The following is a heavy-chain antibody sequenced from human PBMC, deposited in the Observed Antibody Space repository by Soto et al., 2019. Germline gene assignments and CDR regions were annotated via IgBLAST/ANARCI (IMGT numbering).Heavy chain of an antibody. D-gene: IGHD6-13*01. CDR2: INHSGST. Sequence: PSETLSLTCAVYGGSFSGYYWSWIRQPPGKGLEWIGEINHSGSTNYNPSLKSRVTISVDTSKNQFSLKLGSVTAADTAVYYCARTGYSSSFGSFQHWGQGSLVTVSS. CDR1: GGSFSGYY. J-gene: IGHJ1*01. V-gene: IGHV4-34*01. CDR3: ARTGYSSSFGSFQH.